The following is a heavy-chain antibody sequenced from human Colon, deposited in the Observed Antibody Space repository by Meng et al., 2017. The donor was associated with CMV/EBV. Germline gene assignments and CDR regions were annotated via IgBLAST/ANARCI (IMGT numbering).Heavy chain of an antibody. CDR2: IYYTGRT. CDR1: GVSTTSYY. V-gene: IGHV4-59*01. CDR3: ARVELYSYYYAMDV. Sequence: SETLSLTCTVSGVSTTSYYWSWIRQPPGKGLEWIGYIYYTGRTNYKSSLKSRVTISLDMSKNQFSLYLSSVTAADTAVYYCARVELYSYYYAMDVWGQGTTVTVSS. J-gene: IGHJ6*02. D-gene: IGHD1-1*01.